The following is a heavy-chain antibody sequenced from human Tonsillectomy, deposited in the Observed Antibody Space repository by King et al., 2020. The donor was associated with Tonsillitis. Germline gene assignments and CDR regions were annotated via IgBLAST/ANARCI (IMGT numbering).Heavy chain of an antibody. J-gene: IGHJ5*02. Sequence: VQLQESGPGLVKPSETLSLTCTVSGYSISSGYYWGWIRQPPGKGLEWIGSIYHSGSTYYNPSLKSRVTISVDTSKNQFSLKLSSVTAADTAVYYCARDRRGYSAVPWFDPWGQGTLVTVSS. D-gene: IGHD5-12*01. CDR1: GYSISSGYY. CDR3: ARDRRGYSAVPWFDP. V-gene: IGHV4-38-2*02. CDR2: IYHSGST.